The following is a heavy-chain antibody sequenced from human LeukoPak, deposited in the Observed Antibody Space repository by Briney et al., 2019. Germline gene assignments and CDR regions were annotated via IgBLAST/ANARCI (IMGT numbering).Heavy chain of an antibody. Sequence: ASVKVSCKASGYTFTSYGISWVRQAPGQGLEWMGWISAYNGNTNYAQKLQGRVTMTTDTSTSTAYMELRSLRSDDTAVYYCAGYSSGWFFPSHAFDIWGQGTMVTVSS. CDR2: ISAYNGNT. D-gene: IGHD6-19*01. V-gene: IGHV1-18*04. J-gene: IGHJ3*02. CDR1: GYTFTSYG. CDR3: AGYSSGWFFPSHAFDI.